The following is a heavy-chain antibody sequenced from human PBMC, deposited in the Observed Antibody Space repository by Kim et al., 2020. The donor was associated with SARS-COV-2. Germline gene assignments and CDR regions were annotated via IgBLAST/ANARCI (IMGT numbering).Heavy chain of an antibody. CDR2: IYYSGST. V-gene: IGHV4-59*01. CDR1: GGSISSYY. D-gene: IGHD3-3*01. CDR3: ARGHREWLQYTANWYFDL. J-gene: IGHJ2*01. Sequence: SETLSLTCTVSGGSISSYYWSWIRQPPGKGLEWIGYIYYSGSTNYNPSLKNRVTISEDTTKNQFSLKLSSVTAADTAVYYCARGHREWLQYTANWYFDLWGGGTLVSVSS.